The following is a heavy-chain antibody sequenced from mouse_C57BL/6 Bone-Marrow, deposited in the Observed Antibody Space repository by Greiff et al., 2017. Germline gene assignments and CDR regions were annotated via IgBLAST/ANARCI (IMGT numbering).Heavy chain of an antibody. CDR3: AGGGKVVRWFAY. CDR2: IHPNSGST. D-gene: IGHD1-3*01. J-gene: IGHJ3*01. V-gene: IGHV1-64*01. CDR1: GYTFTSYC. Sequence: QVQLQQSGAELVKPGASVKLSCKASGYTFTSYCMHWVKQRPGQGLEWIGMIHPNSGSTNYNEKFKSKDTLTVDKSSSTAYMKLSSLTSEDSAVDYCAGGGKVVRWFAYWGQGTRLTVSA.